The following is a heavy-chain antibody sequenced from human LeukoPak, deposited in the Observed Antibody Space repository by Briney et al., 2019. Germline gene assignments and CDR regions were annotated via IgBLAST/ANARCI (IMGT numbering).Heavy chain of an antibody. CDR2: ISTGGSTM. Sequence: GGSLRLSCGASGFTFRSYSMSWVRQAPGKGLEWISYISTGGSTMYYADSVKGRFTIARDDAQNSLSLQMNSLRADDTAVYYCIKEAGYCSGGGCYRWFDSWGHGTLVTVSS. V-gene: IGHV3-48*01. CDR1: GFTFRSYS. CDR3: IKEAGYCSGGGCYRWFDS. J-gene: IGHJ5*01. D-gene: IGHD2-15*01.